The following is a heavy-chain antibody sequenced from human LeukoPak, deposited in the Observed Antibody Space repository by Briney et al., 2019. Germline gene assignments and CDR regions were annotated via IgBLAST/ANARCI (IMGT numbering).Heavy chain of an antibody. CDR1: GFTFSGSV. CDR3: TGGGGWYSPDY. J-gene: IGHJ4*02. CDR2: ITSKPNSYAT. D-gene: IGHD6-19*01. V-gene: IGHV3-73*01. Sequence: GGSLRLSCAASGFTFSGSVMHWVRQASGKGLEWVGRITSKPNSYATVYAASVKGRFTISSDDSKNTAYLQMNSLKIEDTAVYYCTGGGGWYSPDYWGQGTLVTVSS.